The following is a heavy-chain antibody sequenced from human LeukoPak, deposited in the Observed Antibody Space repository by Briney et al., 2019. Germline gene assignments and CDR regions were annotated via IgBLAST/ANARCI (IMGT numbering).Heavy chain of an antibody. Sequence: GGSLRLSCAASGFTFSSYGMHWVRQAPGKGLEWVAIIWSDGSNEYYADSVKGRFTISRDNSKNTLYLQMNSLRAEDTAVYYCVRGQASAVAGTAGQLGGFDYWGQGTLVTVSS. J-gene: IGHJ4*02. CDR3: VRGQASAVAGTAGQLGGFDY. CDR2: IWSDGSNE. D-gene: IGHD6-19*01. CDR1: GFTFSSYG. V-gene: IGHV3-33*01.